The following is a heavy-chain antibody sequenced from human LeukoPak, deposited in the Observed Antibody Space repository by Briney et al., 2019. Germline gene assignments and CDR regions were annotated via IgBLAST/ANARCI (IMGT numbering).Heavy chain of an antibody. CDR2: VSGGGGST. D-gene: IGHD2-21*01. Sequence: GSLRLSCATSGFTFSSYAMSWVRQAPGKGLEWVSSVSGGGGSTWYADSVKGRFTVSRDNSKNTLFLEMNSLRAEDTALYYCATYFRGDFDYWGQGTLVTVSS. J-gene: IGHJ4*02. CDR3: ATYFRGDFDY. V-gene: IGHV3-23*01. CDR1: GFTFSSYA.